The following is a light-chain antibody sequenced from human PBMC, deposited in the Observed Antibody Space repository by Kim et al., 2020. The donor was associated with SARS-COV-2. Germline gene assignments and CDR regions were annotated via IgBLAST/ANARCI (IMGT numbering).Light chain of an antibody. CDR2: GAS. Sequence: EIVMTQSPGTLSVSPGERATISCRASQSVSTNLAWYQLKPGQAPRLLIYGASNRATGIPARFSGSGSGTDFTLYISGLQSEDVAVYYCQQYANWWTFGQGTKVDIK. J-gene: IGKJ1*01. CDR3: QQYANWWT. CDR1: QSVSTN. V-gene: IGKV3-15*01.